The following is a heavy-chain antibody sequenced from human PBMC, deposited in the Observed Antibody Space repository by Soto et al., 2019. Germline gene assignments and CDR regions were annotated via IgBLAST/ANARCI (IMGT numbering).Heavy chain of an antibody. Sequence: ASVKVSCKASGYTFTSYGISWVRQAPGQGLEWKGWISAYNGNTNYAQKLQGRVTMTTDTSTSTAYMELRSLRSDDTAVYYCAGYYDSSGYYRHDAFDIWGQGTMVTVSS. D-gene: IGHD3-22*01. CDR3: AGYYDSSGYYRHDAFDI. J-gene: IGHJ3*02. CDR1: GYTFTSYG. V-gene: IGHV1-18*01. CDR2: ISAYNGNT.